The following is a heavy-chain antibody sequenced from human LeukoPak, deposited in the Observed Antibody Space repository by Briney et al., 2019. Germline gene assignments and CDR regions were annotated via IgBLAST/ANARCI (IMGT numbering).Heavy chain of an antibody. CDR2: TSDRAGSS. J-gene: IGHJ4*02. D-gene: IGHD1-26*01. Sequence: GGSLRLSCVASGFTLSTYGMSWVRQAPGKGLEWVSTTSDRAGSSSYSDSVKGRFTISRDNSKNTLYLQMNSLRAEDTAVYYCANNRIVGITPLDYWGQGTLVIVSS. CDR3: ANNRIVGITPLDY. V-gene: IGHV3-23*01. CDR1: GFTLSTYG.